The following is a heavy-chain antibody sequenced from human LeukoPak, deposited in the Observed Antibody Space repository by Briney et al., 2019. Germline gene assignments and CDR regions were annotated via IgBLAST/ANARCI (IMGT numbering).Heavy chain of an antibody. Sequence: ASVKVSCKASGYTFTGYYMHWVRQAPGQGLEWMGWINPNSGGTNYAQKFQGRVTMTRDTSISTAYMELSRLRSDDTAVYYCARMGCSSTSCRYYYYYYYMDVWGKGTTVTVSS. V-gene: IGHV1-2*02. CDR1: GYTFTGYY. J-gene: IGHJ6*03. CDR3: ARMGCSSTSCRYYYYYYYMDV. CDR2: INPNSGGT. D-gene: IGHD2-2*01.